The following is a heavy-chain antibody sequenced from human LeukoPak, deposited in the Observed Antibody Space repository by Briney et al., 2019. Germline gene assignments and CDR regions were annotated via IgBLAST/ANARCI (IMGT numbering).Heavy chain of an antibody. Sequence: PGGSLRLSCAASGFTFSSYAMHWVRQAPGKGLEYVSAISSNGGSTYYANSVKGRFTISRDNSKNTLYLQMGSLRAEDMAVYYCAREAEVATFDYWGQGTLVTVSS. CDR1: GFTFSSYA. V-gene: IGHV3-64*01. CDR3: AREAEVATFDY. D-gene: IGHD5-12*01. J-gene: IGHJ4*02. CDR2: ISSNGGST.